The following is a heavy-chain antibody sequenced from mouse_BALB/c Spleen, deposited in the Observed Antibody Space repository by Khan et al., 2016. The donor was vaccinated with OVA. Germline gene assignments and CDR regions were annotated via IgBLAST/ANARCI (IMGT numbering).Heavy chain of an antibody. J-gene: IGHJ2*01. CDR1: GYSFTGYF. Sequence: EVQLQQSGPELVKPGASVKISCKASGYSFTGYFMNWVMQSHGKSLEWIGRINPHIGETFYNQKFKGKATLTVDESSSTARMELRSLASEDSAVYYCARIYGSDFDYWGQGTTLTVSS. D-gene: IGHD1-1*01. CDR2: INPHIGET. CDR3: ARIYGSDFDY. V-gene: IGHV1-20*02.